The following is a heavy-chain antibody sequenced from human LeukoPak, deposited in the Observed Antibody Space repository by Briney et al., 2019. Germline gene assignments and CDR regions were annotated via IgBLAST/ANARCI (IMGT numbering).Heavy chain of an antibody. V-gene: IGHV3-21*01. CDR2: ISSSSSYI. Sequence: GGSLRLSCAASGFTFSSYYMNWVRQAPGKGLEWVSSISSSSSYIYYADSVKGRFTISRDNAKNSLYLQMSSLRAEDTAVYYCARAGAAGDYQYYYYGMDVWGQGPRSPSP. D-gene: IGHD4-17*01. J-gene: IGHJ6*02. CDR3: ARAGAAGDYQYYYYGMDV. CDR1: GFTFSSYY.